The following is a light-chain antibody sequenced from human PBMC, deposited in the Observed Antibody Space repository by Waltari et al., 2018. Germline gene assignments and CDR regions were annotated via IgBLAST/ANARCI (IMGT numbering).Light chain of an antibody. J-gene: IGKJ1*01. CDR1: QNILYNSNNKNY. CDR3: QQFFGTPWT. V-gene: IGKV4-1*01. Sequence: DIVLTQSPDSLPVSLGERATINCKSSQNILYNSNNKNYLAWYQQKPGQPPNLLIYWASTREFGVPERFSGSGSGSDFTLTISSLQAEDVAVYYCQQFFGTPWTFGQGTKVEIK. CDR2: WAS.